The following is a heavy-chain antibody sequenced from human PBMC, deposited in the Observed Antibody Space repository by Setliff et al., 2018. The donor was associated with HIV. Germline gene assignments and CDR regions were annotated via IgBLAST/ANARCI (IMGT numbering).Heavy chain of an antibody. J-gene: IGHJ4*02. V-gene: IGHV4-59*08. D-gene: IGHD3-3*01. CDR2: IFYNGDT. CDR1: GASIRGFY. CDR3: ARQVSIPGVAVTPLDY. Sequence: SETLSLTCTVSGASIRGFYWTWVRQSPGMGLEWIGHIFYNGDTTYNPSLKSRLTMSVDTSNRQFSLKLTSVTAADGAVYYCARQVSIPGVAVTPLDYWGQGSLVTSPQ.